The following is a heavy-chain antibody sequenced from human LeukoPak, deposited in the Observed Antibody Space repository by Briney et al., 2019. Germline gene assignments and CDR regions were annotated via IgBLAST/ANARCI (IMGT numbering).Heavy chain of an antibody. D-gene: IGHD4/OR15-4a*01. CDR1: GFTFSSYS. Sequence: GGSLRLSCAASGFTFSSYSMNWVRQAPGKGLEWVSSISSSSSYIYYADSVEGRFTSSRDNSTKTLSLQMNSLRAEDTAVYYCARRAGASSHPYDYWGQGSLVTVSS. CDR3: ARRAGASSHPYDY. J-gene: IGHJ4*02. V-gene: IGHV3-21*04. CDR2: ISSSSSYI.